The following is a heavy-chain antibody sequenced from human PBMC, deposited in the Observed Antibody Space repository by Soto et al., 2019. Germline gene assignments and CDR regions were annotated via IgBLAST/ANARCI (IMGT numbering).Heavy chain of an antibody. V-gene: IGHV4-31*03. Sequence: SETLSLTCTVSGGSISSGGYYWSWIRQHPGKGLEWIGYIYYSGSTYYNPSLKSRVTISVDTSRNQFSLKLSSVTAADTAVYYCARGESYYYDSSGYVNWFDPWGQGTLVTVSS. J-gene: IGHJ5*02. CDR1: GGSISSGGYY. D-gene: IGHD3-22*01. CDR2: IYYSGST. CDR3: ARGESYYYDSSGYVNWFDP.